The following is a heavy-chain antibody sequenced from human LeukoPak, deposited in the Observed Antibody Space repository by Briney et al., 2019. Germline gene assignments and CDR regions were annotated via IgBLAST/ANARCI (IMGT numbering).Heavy chain of an antibody. CDR2: INHSGST. J-gene: IGHJ6*02. CDR3: ARGRSNYYGMDV. V-gene: IGHV4-34*01. Sequence: PSETLSLTCAVYGGSFSGYYWSWIRQPPGKGLEWIGEINHSGSTNYNPSLKSRVTISVDTSKNLFSLKVSSVTAADTAVYYCARGRSNYYGMDVWGQGTTVTVSS. D-gene: IGHD1-26*01. CDR1: GGSFSGYY.